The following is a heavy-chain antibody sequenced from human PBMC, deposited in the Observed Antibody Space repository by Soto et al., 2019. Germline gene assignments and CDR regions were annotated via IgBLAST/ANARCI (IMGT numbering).Heavy chain of an antibody. CDR1: GYTFTDYY. D-gene: IGHD5-18*01. Sequence: GASVKVSCKASGYTFTDYYMHWVRQAPGQGLEWMGWINPNSGGTNYAQKFQGWVTMTRDTSISTAYMELGRLRSDDTAVYYCARQDGYSYGYYFVYWGQGTLVTVSS. CDR2: INPNSGGT. J-gene: IGHJ4*02. CDR3: ARQDGYSYGYYFVY. V-gene: IGHV1-2*04.